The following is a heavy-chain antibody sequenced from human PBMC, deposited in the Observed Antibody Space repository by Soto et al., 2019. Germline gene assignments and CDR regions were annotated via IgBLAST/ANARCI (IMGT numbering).Heavy chain of an antibody. J-gene: IGHJ5*02. CDR1: GFTYSSTG. CDR3: AAELATTDPYNLCEP. V-gene: IGHV1-58*02. Sequence: SVKVSCKACGFTYSSTGIHWVRHSSGQRHGWIGWIVVGSCNTTYAQKIQEKVTITRNVSTNTAYMELTSLRSEDTALYYCAAELATTDPYNLCEPWGQGTLVTVSP. CDR2: IVVGSCNT. D-gene: IGHD1-1*01.